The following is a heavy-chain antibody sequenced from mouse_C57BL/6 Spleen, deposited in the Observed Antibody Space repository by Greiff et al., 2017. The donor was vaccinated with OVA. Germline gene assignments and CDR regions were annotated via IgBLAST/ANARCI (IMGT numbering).Heavy chain of an antibody. Sequence: VQLQQSGAELVRPGASVTLSCKASGYTFTDYEMHWVKQTPVHGLEWIGAIDPETGGTAYNQKFKGKAILTADKSSSTAYMELRSLTSEDSAVYYCTREGYDGSSYWFAYWGQGTLVTVSA. D-gene: IGHD1-1*01. CDR1: GYTFTDYE. CDR3: TREGYDGSSYWFAY. J-gene: IGHJ3*01. V-gene: IGHV1-15*01. CDR2: IDPETGGT.